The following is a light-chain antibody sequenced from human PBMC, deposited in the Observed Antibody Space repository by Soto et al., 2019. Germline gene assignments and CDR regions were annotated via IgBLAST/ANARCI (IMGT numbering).Light chain of an antibody. V-gene: IGKV3-15*01. CDR3: QQYNNWPIT. CDR2: GAS. J-gene: IGKJ5*01. Sequence: EIVMTQSPATLSVSPGERATLSCRASQSVSGNLAWYQQKPGQAPRLLIYGASTRATGNTARFSGSGSGTEFTLTISSLQSEDFPVYYCQQYNNWPITFGQGTRLEIK. CDR1: QSVSGN.